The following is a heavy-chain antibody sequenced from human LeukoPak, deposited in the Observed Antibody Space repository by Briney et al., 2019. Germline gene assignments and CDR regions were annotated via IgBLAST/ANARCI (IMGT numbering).Heavy chain of an antibody. J-gene: IGHJ4*02. V-gene: IGHV3-21*01. CDR3: ARDPERGYSYGLDY. Sequence: GGSLRLSCAASGFTFSSYSMNWVRQPPRQGLEWVSSISSSSSYIYYADSVNGRFTISRDNAKNSLYLQMNSLRAEDTAVYYCARDPERGYSYGLDYWGQGTLVTVSS. CDR2: ISSSSSYI. D-gene: IGHD5-18*01. CDR1: GFTFSSYS.